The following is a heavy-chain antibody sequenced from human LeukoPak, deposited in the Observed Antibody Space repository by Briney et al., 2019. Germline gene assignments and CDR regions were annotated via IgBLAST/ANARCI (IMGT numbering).Heavy chain of an antibody. CDR3: ARKSQRDLDY. V-gene: IGHV3-74*01. J-gene: IGHJ4*02. Sequence: GGSLRLSCAASGFTFSSYWMHWVRQAPGKGPVWVSRINSDGSSTSYADSVKGRFTISRDNAKNTLYLQMNSLRAEDTAVYYCARKSQRDLDYWGQGTLVTVSS. CDR1: GFTFSSYW. D-gene: IGHD1-1*01. CDR2: INSDGSST.